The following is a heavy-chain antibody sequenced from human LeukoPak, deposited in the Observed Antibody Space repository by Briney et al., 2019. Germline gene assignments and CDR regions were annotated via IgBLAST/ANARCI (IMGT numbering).Heavy chain of an antibody. D-gene: IGHD2-8*01. Sequence: ASVKVSCKASGYTFTSYGISWVRQAPGQGLEWMGWISAYNGNTNYAQKLQGRVTMTTDTSTSTAYMELRSLRSDDTAVYCCARAQGPDCTNGVCYKKMNFDYWGQGTLVTVSS. CDR1: GYTFTSYG. V-gene: IGHV1-18*01. CDR3: ARAQGPDCTNGVCYKKMNFDY. CDR2: ISAYNGNT. J-gene: IGHJ4*02.